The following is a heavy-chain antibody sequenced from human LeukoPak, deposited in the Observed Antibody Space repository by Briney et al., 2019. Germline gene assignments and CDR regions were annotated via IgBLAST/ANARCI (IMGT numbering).Heavy chain of an antibody. Sequence: PAETLSLTCSVSGDSISRFYWSWVRQPPGKGLEWIGYTGDTNYNPSLKSRVTISLDASKSQFSLKLSSVTAADTAMYYCARGARRYNWFDPWGQGTLVTVSS. V-gene: IGHV4-59*01. CDR2: YTGDT. D-gene: IGHD4-17*01. J-gene: IGHJ5*02. CDR1: GDSISRFY. CDR3: ARGARRYNWFDP.